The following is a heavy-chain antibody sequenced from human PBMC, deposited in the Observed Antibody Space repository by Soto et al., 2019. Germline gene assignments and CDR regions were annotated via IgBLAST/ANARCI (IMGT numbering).Heavy chain of an antibody. CDR2: ISGSGSGT. Sequence: GGSIRLPYTASGFTISRYVMSWVIQTTGKGLEWVTAISGSGSGTYYADSVKGRFTISRDNSKNTLYVQMNSLRAEDTAVYYRVKGRSGYDLDYWGEGTLVTGSS. CDR1: GFTISRYV. V-gene: IGHV3-23*01. CDR3: VKGRSGYDLDY. J-gene: IGHJ4*02. D-gene: IGHD5-12*01.